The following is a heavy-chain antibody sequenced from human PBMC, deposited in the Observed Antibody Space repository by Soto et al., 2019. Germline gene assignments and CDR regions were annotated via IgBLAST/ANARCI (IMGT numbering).Heavy chain of an antibody. V-gene: IGHV3-43*01. CDR3: AKDINPMRGSGQYYYYYYGMDV. D-gene: IGHD6-19*01. CDR2: ISWDGGST. CDR1: GFTFDDYT. Sequence: EVQLVESGGVVVQPGGSLRLSCAASGFTFDDYTMHWVRQAPGKGLEWVSLISWDGGSTYYADSVKGRFTIPRDNSKNSLYLQMNSLRTEDTALYYCAKDINPMRGSGQYYYYYYGMDVWGQGTTVTVSS. J-gene: IGHJ6*02.